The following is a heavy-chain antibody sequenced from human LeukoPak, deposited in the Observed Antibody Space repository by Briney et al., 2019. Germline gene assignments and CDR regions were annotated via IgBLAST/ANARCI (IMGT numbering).Heavy chain of an antibody. Sequence: GSSVKVSCKASGGTFSSYATSWVRQAPGQGLEWMGGIIPIFGTANYAQKFQGRVTITADESTSTAYMELSSLRSEDTAVYYCARRIAVAGSVYFDYWGQGTLVTVSS. J-gene: IGHJ4*02. D-gene: IGHD6-19*01. V-gene: IGHV1-69*01. CDR3: ARRIAVAGSVYFDY. CDR1: GGTFSSYA. CDR2: IIPIFGTA.